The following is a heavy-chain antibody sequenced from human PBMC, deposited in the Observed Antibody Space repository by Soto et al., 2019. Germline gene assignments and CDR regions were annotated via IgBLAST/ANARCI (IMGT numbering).Heavy chain of an antibody. D-gene: IGHD6-19*01. Sequence: QVTLKESGPVLVKPTETLTLTCTVSGFSLSNARMGVRWIRQPPGKALEWLAHIFSNDEKSYSTSLKSRLTISKDTSNSQVVLTMTNMDPVDTATYYCARGYSSGWFDYWGQGTLVTVSS. V-gene: IGHV2-26*01. CDR2: IFSNDEK. J-gene: IGHJ4*02. CDR3: ARGYSSGWFDY. CDR1: GFSLSNARMG.